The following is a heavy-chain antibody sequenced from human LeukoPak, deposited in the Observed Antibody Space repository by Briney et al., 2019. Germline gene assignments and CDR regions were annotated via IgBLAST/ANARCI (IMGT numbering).Heavy chain of an antibody. D-gene: IGHD3-22*01. CDR2: IYYSGST. J-gene: IGHJ5*02. V-gene: IGHV4-31*03. Sequence: SQTLSLTCTVSGGSISSGGYYWSWIRQHPGKGLEWSGYIYYSGSTYYNPSLKSRVTISVDTSKNQFPLKMSSVTAADTAVYYCARETYYYDSSGYLLGGFDPWGQGTLVTVSS. CDR1: GGSISSGGYY. CDR3: ARETYYYDSSGYLLGGFDP.